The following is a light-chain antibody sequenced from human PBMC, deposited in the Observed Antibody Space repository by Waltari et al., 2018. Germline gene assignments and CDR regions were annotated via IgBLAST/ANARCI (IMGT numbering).Light chain of an antibody. Sequence: QFALTQPASVSGSPGQSITISCTGTGSDVIDHKNAPWYQQYPAKAPKLIIYDVTNRPSGVSNRFSGSKSGNTASLIISGLQAEDEADYYCSSDPSTDTLDVVFGGGTKVTVL. CDR2: DVT. V-gene: IGLV2-14*03. CDR3: SSDPSTDTLDVV. J-gene: IGLJ2*01. CDR1: GSDVIDHKN.